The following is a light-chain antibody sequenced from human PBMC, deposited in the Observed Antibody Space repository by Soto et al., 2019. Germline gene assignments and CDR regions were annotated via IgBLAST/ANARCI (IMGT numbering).Light chain of an antibody. CDR1: SSDVGGYNY. CDR2: EVN. Sequence: QSALTQPASVSGSPGQSITISCTGTSSDVGGYNYVSWYQLHPGKAPKLIIYEVNNRPSGLSNRFSGSKSGNTASLTIPGLQADDEGDYYCSSYTSDTSPYVFGTGTKVTVL. J-gene: IGLJ1*01. V-gene: IGLV2-14*01. CDR3: SSYTSDTSPYV.